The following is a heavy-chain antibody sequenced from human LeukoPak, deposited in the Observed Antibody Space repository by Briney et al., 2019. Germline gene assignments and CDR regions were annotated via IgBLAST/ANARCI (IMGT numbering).Heavy chain of an antibody. V-gene: IGHV3-23*01. CDR2: ISGSGGST. CDR1: GFTFSSYA. CDR3: AKDRGYYSSSCDY. J-gene: IGHJ4*02. D-gene: IGHD6-13*01. Sequence: GRSLRLSCAASGFTFSSYAMSWVRQAPGKGREWVSAISGSGGSTYYADSVKGRFTISRDNSKNTLYLQMNSLRAEDTAVYYCAKDRGYYSSSCDYWGQGTLVTVSS.